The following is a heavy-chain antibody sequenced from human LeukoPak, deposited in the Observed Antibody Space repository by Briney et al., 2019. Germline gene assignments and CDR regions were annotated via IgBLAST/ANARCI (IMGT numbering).Heavy chain of an antibody. CDR3: ARLWVDSGSYPGY. CDR2: IYPGDSDT. V-gene: IGHV5-51*01. Sequence: GESLKISCKGSGYSFTSYWIGWVRQMPGEGLEGMGIIYPGDSDTRYSPSFQVQVTISADKSISTAYLQWSSLKASDTAMYYCARLWVDSGSYPGYWGQGTLVTVSS. D-gene: IGHD1-26*01. J-gene: IGHJ4*02. CDR1: GYSFTSYW.